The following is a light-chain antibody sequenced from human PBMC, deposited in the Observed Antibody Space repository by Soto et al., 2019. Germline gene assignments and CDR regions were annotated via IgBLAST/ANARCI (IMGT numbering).Light chain of an antibody. CDR3: SSYTSSSTRGV. Sequence: QSALTQPASVSGSPGQSITISCTGTSSDVGGYNYVFWYQQHPGKAPKLMIYEVSNRPSGVSNRFSGSKSGNTASLTISGLQAEDEADYYCSSYTSSSTRGVFGGGNKVTVL. CDR2: EVS. J-gene: IGLJ2*01. V-gene: IGLV2-14*01. CDR1: SSDVGGYNY.